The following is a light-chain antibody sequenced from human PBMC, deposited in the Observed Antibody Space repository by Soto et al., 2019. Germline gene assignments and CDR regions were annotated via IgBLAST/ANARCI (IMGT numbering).Light chain of an antibody. J-gene: IGLJ1*01. CDR2: DNN. Sequence: QSVLTQPPSVSAAPGQKVTISCSGSSSNIGNNYVSWYQQLPGTAPKLLIYDNNKRPSGIPDRFSDSKSGTSATLAITGLQTGDEADYYCGTWDSSLSAYVFGTG. CDR1: SSNIGNNY. CDR3: GTWDSSLSAYV. V-gene: IGLV1-51*01.